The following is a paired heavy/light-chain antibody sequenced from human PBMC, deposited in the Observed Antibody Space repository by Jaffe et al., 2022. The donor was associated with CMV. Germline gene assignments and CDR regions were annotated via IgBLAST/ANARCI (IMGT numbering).Heavy chain of an antibody. V-gene: IGHV1-2*02. J-gene: IGHJ4*02. Sequence: QVQLIQSGAEVKKTGASVKVSCKTFGYGFIGHYINWVRQAPRHGLEWLGWFNPNSGVTNYGQKFQGRVTMTGDTSTSTAYMELHSLTSDDAAVYFCATCMGATCYSEFWGQGTLVTVSS. CDR1: GYGFIGHY. CDR3: ATCMGATCYSEF. D-gene: IGHD1-26*01. CDR2: FNPNSGVT.
Light chain of an antibody. CDR3: QQHEVGIT. CDR1: QSVSIN. CDR2: GAS. Sequence: EIVMTQSPATLSVSPGERATLSCRASQSVSINLAWYQQKPGRAPRLLIFGASDRATGIPARFSGSGSGTEFTLTINSLQSEDFAVYYCQQHEVGITFGQGTKVETK. V-gene: IGKV3-15*01. J-gene: IGKJ2*01.